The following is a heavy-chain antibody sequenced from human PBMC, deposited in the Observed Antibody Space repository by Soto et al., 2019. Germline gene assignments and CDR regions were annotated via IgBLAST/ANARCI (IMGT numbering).Heavy chain of an antibody. CDR1: GFTFEDYA. J-gene: IGHJ6*02. Sequence: EVQLVESGGGLVQPGRSLRLSCAASGFTFEDYAMHWVRQAPGTGLEWVSGISWNSGSIGYADSVKCRFTISRDNAKNSLYLQMNSRRAEDTALYYCAKASRTYYYYGMDVWGQGTTVTVS. CDR3: AKASRTYYYYGMDV. V-gene: IGHV3-9*01. CDR2: ISWNSGSI. D-gene: IGHD1-7*01.